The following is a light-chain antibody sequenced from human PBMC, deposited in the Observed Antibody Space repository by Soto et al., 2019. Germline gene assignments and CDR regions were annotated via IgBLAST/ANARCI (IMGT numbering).Light chain of an antibody. CDR2: LGS. CDR1: QSLLHSNGYNY. V-gene: IGKV2-28*01. CDR3: MQALQTPPT. Sequence: DIVMTQSPLSLPVTPGEPASISCRSSQSLLHSNGYNYLDWYLQKPGQSPQLLIYLGSNRASGVPDRFSGSGSGTDFTLKISRVEAEDVGVYYCMQALQTPPTCGQGPRLEIK. J-gene: IGKJ5*01.